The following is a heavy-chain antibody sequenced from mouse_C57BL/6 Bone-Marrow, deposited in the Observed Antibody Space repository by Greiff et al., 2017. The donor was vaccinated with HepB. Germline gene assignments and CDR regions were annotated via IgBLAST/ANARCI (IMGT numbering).Heavy chain of an antibody. D-gene: IGHD1-1*01. CDR3: ARRLGYYYGSSYGY. J-gene: IGHJ2*01. CDR2: INPYNGGT. CDR1: GYTFTDYY. Sequence: EVQLQQSGPVLVKPGASVKMSCKASGYTFTDYYMNWVKQSHGKSLEWIGVINPYNGGTSYNQKFKGKATLTVDKSSSTAYMELNSLTSEDSAVYYCARRLGYYYGSSYGYWGQGTTLTVSS. V-gene: IGHV1-19*01.